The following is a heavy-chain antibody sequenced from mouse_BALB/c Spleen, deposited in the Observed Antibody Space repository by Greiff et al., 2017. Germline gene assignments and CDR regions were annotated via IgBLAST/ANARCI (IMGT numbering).Heavy chain of an antibody. J-gene: IGHJ4*01. CDR3: AGAYDRYERYAMDY. CDR2: IDPANGNT. Sequence: VQLQQSGAELVKPGASVKLSCTASGFNIKDTYMHWVKQRPEQGLEWIGRIDPANGNTKYDPKFQGKATITADTSSNTAYLQLSSLTSEDTAVYYCAGAYDRYERYAMDYWGQGTSVTVSS. CDR1: GFNIKDTY. D-gene: IGHD2-14*01. V-gene: IGHV14-3*02.